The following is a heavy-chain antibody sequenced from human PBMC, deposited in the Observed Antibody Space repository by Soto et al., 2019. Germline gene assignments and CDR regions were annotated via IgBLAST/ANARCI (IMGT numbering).Heavy chain of an antibody. J-gene: IGHJ4*02. CDR1: GGSMGGSY. V-gene: IGHV4-59*01. CDR3: ARSVAVPGAHIDY. Sequence: SWTLALTCSVSGGSMGGSYWSWIRQSPGKVLEWLGYVYYTGSTNYIPSLRSRVSISVDTSKNEFSLRLSSVTAADTAVYFCARSVAVPGAHIDYWGQGTQVTVTS. D-gene: IGHD6-19*01. CDR2: VYYTGST.